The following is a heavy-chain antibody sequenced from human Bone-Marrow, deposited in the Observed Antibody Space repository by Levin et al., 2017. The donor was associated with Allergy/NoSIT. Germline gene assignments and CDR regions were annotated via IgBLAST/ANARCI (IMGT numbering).Heavy chain of an antibody. V-gene: IGHV3-21*01. Sequence: LSLTCAASGFTFSSYSMNWVRQAPGKGLEWVSSISSSSSYIYYADSVKGRFTISRDNAKNSLYLQMNSLRAEDTAVYYCARKLQKSYYYYYGMDVWGQGTTVTVSS. J-gene: IGHJ6*02. CDR2: ISSSSSYI. CDR3: ARKLQKSYYYYYGMDV. D-gene: IGHD4-11*01. CDR1: GFTFSSYS.